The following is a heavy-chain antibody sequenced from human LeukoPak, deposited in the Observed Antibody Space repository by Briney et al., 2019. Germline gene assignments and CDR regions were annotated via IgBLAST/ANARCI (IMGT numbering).Heavy chain of an antibody. CDR3: ARVTYSSSSISLDAFDI. D-gene: IGHD6-6*01. J-gene: IGHJ3*02. CDR1: GGSISSYY. V-gene: IGHV4-4*07. Sequence: PSETLSLTCTVSGGSISSYYWSWIRQFAGKGLGWIGRIYTSGTTNYNPSLKSRVTMSVDTSKNQFSLKLSSVTAADTAVYYCARVTYSSSSISLDAFDIWGQGTMVTVSS. CDR2: IYTSGTT.